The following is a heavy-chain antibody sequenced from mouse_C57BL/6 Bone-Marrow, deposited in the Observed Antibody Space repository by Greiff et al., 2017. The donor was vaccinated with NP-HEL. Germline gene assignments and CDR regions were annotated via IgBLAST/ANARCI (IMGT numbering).Heavy chain of an antibody. J-gene: IGHJ1*03. V-gene: IGHV1-7*01. Sequence: QVQLQQSGAELAKPGASVKLSCKASGYTFTSYWMHWVKQRPGQGLEWIGYINPSSGYTKYNQKFKDKATLTADKSSSTAYMQLSILTYEDSAVYYCAVRSFPSWYFDVWGTGTTVTVSS. CDR2: INPSSGYT. CDR1: GYTFTSYW. CDR3: AVRSFPSWYFDV. D-gene: IGHD1-1*01.